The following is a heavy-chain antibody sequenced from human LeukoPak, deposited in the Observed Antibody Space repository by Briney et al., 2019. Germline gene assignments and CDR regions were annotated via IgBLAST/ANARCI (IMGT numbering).Heavy chain of an antibody. CDR1: GFTFSSYW. CDR2: IKQDGSEK. D-gene: IGHD3-9*01. J-gene: IGHJ3*02. V-gene: IGHV3-7*01. Sequence: GGSLRLSCAASGFTFSSYWMSWVRQAPGKGLEWVANIKQDGSEKYYVDSVKGRFTISRDNAKNSLYLQMNSLRAEDAAVYYCARETGWNDVSRRITIFFLGRGPDAFDIWGQGTMVTVSS. CDR3: ARETGWNDVSRRITIFFLGRGPDAFDI.